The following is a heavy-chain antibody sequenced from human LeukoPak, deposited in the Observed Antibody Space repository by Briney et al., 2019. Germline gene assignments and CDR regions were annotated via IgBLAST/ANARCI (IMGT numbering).Heavy chain of an antibody. CDR2: ISGTAGDT. Sequence: GGSLRLSCAASGFTFSSYALSWVRQAPGKGLEWVSAISGTAGDTYYPGSVKGRFTISRENAKNSLYLQMNSLRAGDTAVYYCARSKGTTPGIAAAPPKDAFDIWGQGTMVTVSS. CDR3: ARSKGTTPGIAAAPPKDAFDI. D-gene: IGHD6-13*01. V-gene: IGHV3-13*01. J-gene: IGHJ3*02. CDR1: GFTFSSYA.